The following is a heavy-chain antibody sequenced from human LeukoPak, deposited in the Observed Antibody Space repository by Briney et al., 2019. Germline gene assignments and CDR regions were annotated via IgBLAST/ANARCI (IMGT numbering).Heavy chain of an antibody. V-gene: IGHV1-46*01. CDR2: INPSGGST. J-gene: IGHJ4*02. CDR3: ARDSEGTIVRGVLPKY. Sequence: ASVKVSCKASGYTFTSYYMHWVRQAPGQGLEWMGIINPSGGSTSYARKFQGRVTMTRDTSTSTVYMELSSLRSEDTAVYYCARDSEGTIVRGVLPKYWGQGTLVTVSS. CDR1: GYTFTSYY. D-gene: IGHD3-10*01.